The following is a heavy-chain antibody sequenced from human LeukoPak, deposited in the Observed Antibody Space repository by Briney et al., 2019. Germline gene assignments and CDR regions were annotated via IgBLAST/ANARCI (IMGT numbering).Heavy chain of an antibody. CDR1: GFTFSSYA. CDR3: VKDTHYGDYLLVN. J-gene: IGHJ4*02. CDR2: ISSNGGST. V-gene: IGHV3-64D*06. D-gene: IGHD4-17*01. Sequence: GGSLRLSCSASGFTFSSYAMHWVRQAPGKGLEYVPAISSNGGSTYYADSVKGRFTISRDNSKNTLYLQMSSLRAEDTAVYYCVKDTHYGDYLLVNWGQGTLVTVSS.